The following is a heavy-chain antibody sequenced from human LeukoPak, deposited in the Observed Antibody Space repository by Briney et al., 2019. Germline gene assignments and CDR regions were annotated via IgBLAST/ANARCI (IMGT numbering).Heavy chain of an antibody. V-gene: IGHV3-30*04. Sequence: GRSLRLSCAASGFTFSSYAMHWVRQAPGKGLEWVAVISYDGSNKYYADSVKGRFTISRDNSKNTLYLQMNSLRAEDTAVYYCARERPMIVVVITPSGGMDVWGQGTTVTVSS. CDR2: ISYDGSNK. CDR3: ARERPMIVVVITPSGGMDV. J-gene: IGHJ6*02. CDR1: GFTFSSYA. D-gene: IGHD3-22*01.